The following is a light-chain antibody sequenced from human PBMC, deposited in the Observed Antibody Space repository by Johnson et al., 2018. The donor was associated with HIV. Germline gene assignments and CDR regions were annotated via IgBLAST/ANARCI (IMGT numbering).Light chain of an antibody. CDR3: GTWDSSLSAYV. CDR1: SSNLENNY. CDR2: DNN. V-gene: IGLV1-51*01. J-gene: IGLJ1*01. Sequence: TQPPSVSAASGQKVDISCSGSSSNLENNYVSWYQQFPHRAPKLLIYDNNKRPSGIPDRFSGSKSGTSATLGITGLQTGDEADYYCGTWDSSLSAYVFGTGTKVTVL.